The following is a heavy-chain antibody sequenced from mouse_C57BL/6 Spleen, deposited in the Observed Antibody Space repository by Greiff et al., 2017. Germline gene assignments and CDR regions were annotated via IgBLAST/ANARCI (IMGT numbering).Heavy chain of an antibody. D-gene: IGHD1-1*01. V-gene: IGHV1-18*01. CDR2: INPNNGGT. CDR1: GYTFTDYN. Sequence: VQLKESGPELVKPGASVKIPCKASGYTFTDYNMDWVKQSHGKSLEWIGDINPNNGGTIYNQKFKGKATLTVDKSSSTAYMELRSLTSEDTAVYYCARATDYYCSSAWYFDVWGKGTTVTVSS. J-gene: IGHJ1*03. CDR3: ARATDYYCSSAWYFDV.